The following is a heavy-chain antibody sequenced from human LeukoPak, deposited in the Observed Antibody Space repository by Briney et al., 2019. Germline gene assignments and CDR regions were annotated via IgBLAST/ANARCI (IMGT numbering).Heavy chain of an antibody. D-gene: IGHD3-16*01. CDR3: ATTVGSYFDY. Sequence: SETLSLTCAVYGGSFSGYYWSWIRQPPGKGLEWIGEINHSGSTNYNPSLKSRVTMSVDTSENQFSLKLSSVTAADTAVYYCATTVGSYFDYWSQGTLVTVSS. CDR2: INHSGST. CDR1: GGSFSGYY. J-gene: IGHJ4*02. V-gene: IGHV4-34*09.